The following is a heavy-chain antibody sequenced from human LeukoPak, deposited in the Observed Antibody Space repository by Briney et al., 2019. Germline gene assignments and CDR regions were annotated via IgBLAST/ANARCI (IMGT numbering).Heavy chain of an antibody. CDR3: AKGGGWLYYFDY. D-gene: IGHD6-19*01. V-gene: IGHV3-23*01. Sequence: GGSLRLSCAASGFTFSGSAIHWVRQSSGKGLEWVSAVSGSGDTTYYADSVKGRFTISRDNSKNTLFLQMKSLRAEDTAVYYCAKGGGWLYYFDYWGQGTLVTVSS. CDR2: VSGSGDTT. CDR1: GFTFSGSA. J-gene: IGHJ4*02.